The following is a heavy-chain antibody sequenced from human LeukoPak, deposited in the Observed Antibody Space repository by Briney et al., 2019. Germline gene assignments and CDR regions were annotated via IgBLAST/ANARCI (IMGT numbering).Heavy chain of an antibody. D-gene: IGHD3-22*01. J-gene: IGHJ4*02. Sequence: SETLSLTCAIYGGSFSGYYWSWLRQPPGKGLEWIGEINHSGSTNYNPSLKSRVTISVDTSKNQFSLKLSSVTAADTAVYYCARADDSSGYYSDYWGQGTLVTVSS. V-gene: IGHV4-34*01. CDR2: INHSGST. CDR1: GGSFSGYY. CDR3: ARADDSSGYYSDY.